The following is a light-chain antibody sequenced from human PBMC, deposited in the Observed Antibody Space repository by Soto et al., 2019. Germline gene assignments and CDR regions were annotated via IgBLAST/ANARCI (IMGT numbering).Light chain of an antibody. CDR1: SSNIGSNA. V-gene: IGLV1-44*01. CDR2: SNN. J-gene: IGLJ1*01. Sequence: QSVLSQPPSASGTPGQRVTISCSGSSSNIGSNAVSWYQHLPGTAPKLLIYSNNQRPSGVPGRFSGSKSGSSASLAISGLQSEDEADYYCAAWDDTLNGPLNVFGTGTKVTVL. CDR3: AAWDDTLNGPLNV.